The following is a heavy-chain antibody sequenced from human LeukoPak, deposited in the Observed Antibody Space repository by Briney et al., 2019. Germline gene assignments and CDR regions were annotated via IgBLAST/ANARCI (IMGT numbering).Heavy chain of an antibody. CDR2: VNRDGNEK. J-gene: IGHJ3*02. CDR3: VRDDGNRTGSTYYDAFDI. CDR1: GFTFNKYW. Sequence: GGSLRLSCVASGFTFNKYWMIWVRQAPGKGLEWVANVNRDGNEKHYVDSVEGRFAISRDNAKNSLYLQMNSLRNEDTADYYCVRDDGNRTGSTYYDAFDIWGQGTLVTVSS. D-gene: IGHD2/OR15-2a*01. V-gene: IGHV3-7*03.